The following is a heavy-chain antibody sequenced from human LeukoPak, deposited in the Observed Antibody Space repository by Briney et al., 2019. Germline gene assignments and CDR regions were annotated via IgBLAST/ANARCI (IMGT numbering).Heavy chain of an antibody. J-gene: IGHJ4*02. V-gene: IGHV3-15*01. CDR2: MKSQAEGATT. Sequence: GGSLRLSCAVSGFTFSSAWMSWVRQAPGKGLEWVGRMKSQAEGATTDYAAAVKDRFTISRDDSKNTLYLQMDSLKTEDTAVYYCTIHYDSSGYYYGTDAPNSFDYWGQGTLVAVSS. CDR1: GFTFSSAW. CDR3: TIHYDSSGYYYGTDAPNSFDY. D-gene: IGHD3-22*01.